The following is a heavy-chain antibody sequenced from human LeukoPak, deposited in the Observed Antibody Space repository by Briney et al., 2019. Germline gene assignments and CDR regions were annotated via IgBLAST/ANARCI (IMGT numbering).Heavy chain of an antibody. CDR2: INPNSGGT. CDR1: GYTFIVYY. CDR3: ARGNIIDIVVVVAATPSFSFDP. V-gene: IGHV1-2*02. D-gene: IGHD2-15*01. J-gene: IGHJ5*02. Sequence: ASVKVSCTASGYTFIVYYMHWVRQAPGQGLEWMGWINPNSGGTNYAQKFQGRVTMTRDTSISTAYMELSRLRSDDTAVYYCARGNIIDIVVVVAATPSFSFDPWGQGTLVTVSS.